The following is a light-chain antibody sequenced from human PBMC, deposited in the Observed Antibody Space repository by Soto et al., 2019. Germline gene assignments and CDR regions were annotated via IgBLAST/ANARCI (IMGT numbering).Light chain of an antibody. CDR3: LKYGSSPGWT. CDR2: AAS. V-gene: IGKV3-20*01. CDR1: QTVDSNF. Sequence: DIVLTQSACTLSLSPGERATLSCRASQTVDSNFLAWYQQKPGQAPRLVIYAASTRATGIPDRFSGSGSGTDFTLTIGRLDPEDFAVYYCLKYGSSPGWTFGPGTRLEIK. J-gene: IGKJ5*01.